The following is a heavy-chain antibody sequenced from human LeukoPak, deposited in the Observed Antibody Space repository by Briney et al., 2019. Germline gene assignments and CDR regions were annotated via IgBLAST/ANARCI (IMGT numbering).Heavy chain of an antibody. D-gene: IGHD3-10*01. CDR2: INHSGST. CDR1: GGSFSGYY. J-gene: IGHJ4*02. V-gene: IGHV4-34*01. CDR3: ARGWSYYGSGSYYFDY. Sequence: SETLSLTCAVYGGSFSGYYWSWIRQPPGKGLEWIGEINHSGSTNYNPSLKSRVTISVDTSKNQFSLKLSSVTAADTAVNYCARGWSYYGSGSYYFDYWGQGTLVTVSS.